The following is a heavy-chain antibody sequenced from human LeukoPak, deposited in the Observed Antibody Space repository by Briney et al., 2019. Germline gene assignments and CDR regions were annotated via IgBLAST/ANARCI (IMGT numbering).Heavy chain of an antibody. Sequence: SETLSLTCTVSGGSISSYYWSWNRQPPGKGLEWIGYIYYSGSTNYNPSLKSRVTISVDTSKNQFSLKLSSVTAADTAVYYCARRLNTGCSGGSCYSDFFDYWGQGTLVTVSS. CDR1: GGSISSYY. V-gene: IGHV4-59*08. D-gene: IGHD2-15*01. CDR3: ARRLNTGCSGGSCYSDFFDY. CDR2: IYYSGST. J-gene: IGHJ4*02.